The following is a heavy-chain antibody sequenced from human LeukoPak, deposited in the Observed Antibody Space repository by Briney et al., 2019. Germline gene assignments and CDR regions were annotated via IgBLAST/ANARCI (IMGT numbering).Heavy chain of an antibody. CDR3: ARGGSSSSWYYFDS. CDR2: IYHSGST. J-gene: IGHJ4*02. V-gene: IGHV4-4*02. D-gene: IGHD6-13*01. Sequence: PSETLSLTCAVSGGSISSSNWWSWVRQPPGKGLEWIGEIYHSGSTNYNPSLKSRVTMSGDTSKNQFSLKLSSVTAADTAVYYCARGGSSSSWYYFDSWGQGTLVTVSS. CDR1: GGSISSSNW.